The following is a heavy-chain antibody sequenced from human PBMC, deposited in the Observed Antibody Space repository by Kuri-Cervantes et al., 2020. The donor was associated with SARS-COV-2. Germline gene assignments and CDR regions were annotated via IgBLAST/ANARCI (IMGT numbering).Heavy chain of an antibody. D-gene: IGHD4-11*01. J-gene: IGHJ6*03. CDR3: ARVPTDHYYYYYMDV. CDR1: GYTFTGYY. V-gene: IGHV1-69*06. Sequence: SVKVSCKASGYTFTGYYMHWVRQAPGQGLEWMGGIIPIFGTANYAQKFQGRVTITADKSTSTAYMELSSLRSEDTAVYYCARVPTDHYYYYYMDVWGKGTTVTVSS. CDR2: IIPIFGTA.